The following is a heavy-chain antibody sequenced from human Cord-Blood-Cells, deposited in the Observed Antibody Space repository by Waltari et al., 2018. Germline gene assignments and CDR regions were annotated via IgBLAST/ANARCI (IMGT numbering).Heavy chain of an antibody. CDR3: ARDRGEGDYFDY. Sequence: EVQLVASGGGLVKPGGSLRLSCAASGFSFSSYSMNWVRQAPGKGQDWVSSISSSSSYIYYADSVKGRFTISRDNAKNSLYLQMNSLRAEDTAVYYCARDRGEGDYFDYWGQGTLVTVSS. V-gene: IGHV3-21*01. CDR2: ISSSSSYI. CDR1: GFSFSSYS. J-gene: IGHJ4*02. D-gene: IGHD3-10*01.